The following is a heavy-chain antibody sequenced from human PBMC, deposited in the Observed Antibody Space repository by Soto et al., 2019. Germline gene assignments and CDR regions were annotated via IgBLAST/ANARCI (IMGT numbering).Heavy chain of an antibody. D-gene: IGHD1-1*01. J-gene: IGHJ5*02. CDR3: AKNETTRPWFDP. V-gene: IGHV4-31*03. CDR1: GGSIRNGNYY. CDR2: IYYIGTT. Sequence: QVQLQESGPGLGKASQTLSLTCTVSGGSIRNGNYYWSWIRQLPGKGLEWIGNIYYIGTTSYNPSLKSRVIISIDTSKNQFSLELTSVLAADTAVYYCAKNETTRPWFDPWGQGTLVTVSS.